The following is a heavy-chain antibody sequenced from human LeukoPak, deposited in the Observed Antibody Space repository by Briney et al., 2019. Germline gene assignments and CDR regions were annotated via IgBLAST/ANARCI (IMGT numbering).Heavy chain of an antibody. CDR1: GYSFTSYW. J-gene: IGHJ6*02. V-gene: IGHV5-51*01. CDR2: IYPGDSDT. D-gene: IGHD2-15*01. Sequence: GESLKISFKGSGYSFTSYWIGWVRQMPGKGLEWMGIIYPGDSDTRYSPSFQGQVTISADKSISTAYLQWSSLKASDTAMYYCARHMSGVGYYYYGMDVWGQGTTVTVSS. CDR3: ARHMSGVGYYYYGMDV.